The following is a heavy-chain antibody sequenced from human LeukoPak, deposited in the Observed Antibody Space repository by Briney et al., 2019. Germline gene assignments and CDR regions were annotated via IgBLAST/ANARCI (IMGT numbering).Heavy chain of an antibody. CDR1: GGSISSYY. CDR3: ARGSSWSYYFDY. Sequence: SETLSLTCTVSGGSISSYYWSWIRQPPGKGLEWIGYIYYSGSTNYNPSLKSRVTISVDTSKNQFSLKVSSVTAADTAVYYCARGSSWSYYFDYWGQGILVTVSS. V-gene: IGHV4-59*08. J-gene: IGHJ4*02. D-gene: IGHD6-13*01. CDR2: IYYSGST.